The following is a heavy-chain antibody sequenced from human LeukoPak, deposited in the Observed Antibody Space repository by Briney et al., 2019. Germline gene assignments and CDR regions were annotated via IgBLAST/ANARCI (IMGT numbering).Heavy chain of an antibody. V-gene: IGHV4-59*01. CDR2: IYYSGST. CDR1: GGSISSYY. D-gene: IGHD3-10*01. Sequence: KPSETLSLTCTVSGGSISSYYWSWIRQPPGKGLEWIGYIYYSGSTNYNPSLKSRVTISVDTSKNQFSLKLNSVTAADTAVYYCARAYYYGSGSMDYWGQGTLVTVSS. CDR3: ARAYYYGSGSMDY. J-gene: IGHJ4*02.